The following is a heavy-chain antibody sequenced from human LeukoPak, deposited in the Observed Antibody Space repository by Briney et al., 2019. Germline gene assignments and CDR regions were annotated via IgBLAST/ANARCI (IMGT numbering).Heavy chain of an antibody. V-gene: IGHV1-2*02. CDR1: GYTFTGRF. CDR2: IDPNSGGT. D-gene: IGHD3/OR15-3a*01. Sequence: ASVKVSCKASGYTFTGRFMHWVRHAPGQGLEWMGWIDPNSGGTDYAQKFRGRVTMTRDTSTSTAYMDLSRLISDDTAVYYCARDREGLAYFDYWGQGTLVTVSS. CDR3: ARDREGLAYFDY. J-gene: IGHJ4*02.